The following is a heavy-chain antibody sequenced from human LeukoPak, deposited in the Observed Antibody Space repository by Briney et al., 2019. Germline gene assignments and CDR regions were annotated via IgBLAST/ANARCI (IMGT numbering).Heavy chain of an antibody. CDR1: GYTFTAYY. CDR2: INPNSGGT. V-gene: IGHV1-2*02. CDR3: AREGSGWYYFDY. D-gene: IGHD6-19*01. Sequence: ASVKVSCKASGYTFTAYYMHWVRQAPGQGLEWMESINPNSGGTNYAQKFQGRVTMTRDTSISTAYMELSRLRSDDTAVYCCAREGSGWYYFDYWGQGTLVTVSS. J-gene: IGHJ4*02.